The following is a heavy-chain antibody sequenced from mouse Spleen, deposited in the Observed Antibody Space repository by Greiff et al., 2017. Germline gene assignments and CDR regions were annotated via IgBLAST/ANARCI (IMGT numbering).Heavy chain of an antibody. D-gene: IGHD2-5*01. Sequence: QVQLKQPGAELVMPGASVKLSCKASGYTFTSYWMHWVKQRPGQGLEWIGEIDPSDSYTNYNQKFKGKATLTVDKSSSTAYMQLSSLTSEDSAVYYCANTYYSNYVGYWGQGTTLTVSS. CDR1: GYTFTSYW. V-gene: IGHV1-69*01. CDR3: ANTYYSNYVGY. J-gene: IGHJ2*01. CDR2: IDPSDSYT.